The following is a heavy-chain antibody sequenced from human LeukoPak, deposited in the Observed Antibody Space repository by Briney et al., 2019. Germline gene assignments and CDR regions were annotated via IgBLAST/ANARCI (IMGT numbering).Heavy chain of an antibody. CDR1: RYTFSNYD. D-gene: IGHD3-3*01. Sequence: ASVKVSCKASRYTFSNYDINWVRQATGQGLEWMGWMSPNSGNTGYAQKFQGRVTMTRNTSISTAYMELSSLRSEDTAVYYCARGSARQYYDFWSGWSNWFDPWGQGTLVTVSS. CDR3: ARGSARQYYDFWSGWSNWFDP. V-gene: IGHV1-8*01. J-gene: IGHJ5*02. CDR2: MSPNSGNT.